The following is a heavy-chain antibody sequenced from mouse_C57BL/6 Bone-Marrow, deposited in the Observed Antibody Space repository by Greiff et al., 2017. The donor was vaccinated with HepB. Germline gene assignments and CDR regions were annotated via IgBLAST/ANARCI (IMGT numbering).Heavy chain of an antibody. D-gene: IGHD2-3*01. CDR2: ISSGSSTI. V-gene: IGHV5-17*01. Sequence: EVNVVESGGGLVKPGGSLKLSCAASGFTFSDYGMHWVRQAPEKGLEWVAYISSGSSTIYYADTVKGRFTISRDNAKNTLFLQMTSLRSEDTAMYYCARSDGYYSYWYFDVWGTGTTVTVSS. J-gene: IGHJ1*03. CDR1: GFTFSDYG. CDR3: ARSDGYYSYWYFDV.